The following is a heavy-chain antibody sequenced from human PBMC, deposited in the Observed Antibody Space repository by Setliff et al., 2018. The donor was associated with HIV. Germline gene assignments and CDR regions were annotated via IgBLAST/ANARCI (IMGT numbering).Heavy chain of an antibody. J-gene: IGHJ5*02. D-gene: IGHD3-10*01. Sequence: LSLTCTVSGGPISSYYWSWIRQPPGKGLEWIGYIYTSGTTEYNPSLDSRVTISVDTSKNQFSLKLGSVTAADTAVYYCARRIDNSGSLPAKNWFDTWGQGRLVTVSS. CDR1: GGPISSYY. V-gene: IGHV4-4*09. CDR2: IYTSGTT. CDR3: ARRIDNSGSLPAKNWFDT.